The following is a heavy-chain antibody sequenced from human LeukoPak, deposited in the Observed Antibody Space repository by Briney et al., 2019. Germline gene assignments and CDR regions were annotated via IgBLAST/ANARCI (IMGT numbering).Heavy chain of an antibody. V-gene: IGHV3-9*01. Sequence: GGSLRLSCAASGFTFDDYAMHWVRQAPGKGLEWVSGISWNSGSIGYADSVEGRFTISRDNAKNSLYLQMNSLRAEDTALYYCVKALAAAGPEFDYWGQGALVTVSS. CDR1: GFTFDDYA. J-gene: IGHJ4*02. D-gene: IGHD6-13*01. CDR3: VKALAAAGPEFDY. CDR2: ISWNSGSI.